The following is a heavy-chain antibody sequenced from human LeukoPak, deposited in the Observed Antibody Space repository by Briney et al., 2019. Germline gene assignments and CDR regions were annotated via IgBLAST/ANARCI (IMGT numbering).Heavy chain of an antibody. CDR2: IRYDGSNK. D-gene: IGHD5-24*01. Sequence: GGSLRLSCAASGFTFSSYGMHWVRQAPGKGLEWVAFIRYDGSNKYYADSVKGRFTISRDNSKNTLYLQMNSLRAEDTAVYYCARETRRDGYNPDYWGQGTLVTVSS. J-gene: IGHJ4*02. V-gene: IGHV3-30*02. CDR3: ARETRRDGYNPDY. CDR1: GFTFSSYG.